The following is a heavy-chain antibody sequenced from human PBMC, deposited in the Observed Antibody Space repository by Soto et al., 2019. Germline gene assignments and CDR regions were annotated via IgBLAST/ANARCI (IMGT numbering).Heavy chain of an antibody. CDR1: GFIFNNYA. CDR3: VRRAGGAVVWYYDL. J-gene: IGHJ2*01. D-gene: IGHD2-21*01. V-gene: IGHV3-23*01. CDR2: VSGRGGSA. Sequence: EVQLLESGGGLVQRGGSLRLSCAASGFIFNNYAMTWVRQAPGKGLEWVARVSGRGGSAYYADSVKGRLTISRDNSNNTLYLLMTNVRGEDTAVYYCVRRAGGAVVWYYDLWGRGTLVSVFS.